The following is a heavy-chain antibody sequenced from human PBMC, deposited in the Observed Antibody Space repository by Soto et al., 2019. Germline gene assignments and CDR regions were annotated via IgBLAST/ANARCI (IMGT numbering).Heavy chain of an antibody. CDR2: ISYDGSNK. CDR1: GFTFSSYR. J-gene: IGHJ6*02. CDR3: AKADRSGWYSSFYYYYGMDV. V-gene: IGHV3-30*18. Sequence: GGSLRLSCAASGFTFSSYRMHLVRQPSGKGLEWVAVISYDGSNKYYADSVKGRFTISRDNSKNTLYLQMNSQRAGDTAMYYCAKADRSGWYSSFYYYYGMDVWGQGTRVTVSS. D-gene: IGHD6-19*01.